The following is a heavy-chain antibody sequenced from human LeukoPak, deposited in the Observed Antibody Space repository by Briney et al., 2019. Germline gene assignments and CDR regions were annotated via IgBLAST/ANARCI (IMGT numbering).Heavy chain of an antibody. D-gene: IGHD4-17*01. V-gene: IGHV5-51*01. CDR3: ARRSVTSAFDI. CDR1: GYTFSSCW. CDR2: IYPGDSDI. Sequence: TPGESLKISCKGSGYTFSSCWIAWVRQMPGKGLEWMGIIYPGDSDIRYSPSFQGQVTISADKSISTAYLQWSSLKASDIAMYYCARRSVTSAFDIWGQGTMVTVSS. J-gene: IGHJ3*02.